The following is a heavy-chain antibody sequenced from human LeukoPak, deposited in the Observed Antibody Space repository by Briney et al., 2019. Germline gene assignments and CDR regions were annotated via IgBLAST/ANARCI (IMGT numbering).Heavy chain of an antibody. J-gene: IGHJ3*02. CDR3: ARILTAGWVGGHAFDI. CDR1: GYTFTSYG. CDR2: ISAYNGNT. D-gene: IGHD3-9*01. V-gene: IGHV1-18*01. Sequence: ASVKVSCKASGYTFTSYGISWVRQAPGQGLEWMGWISAYNGNTNYAQKLQGRVTMTTDTSTSTAYMELRSLRSEDTAVYYCARILTAGWVGGHAFDIWGQGTMVTVSS.